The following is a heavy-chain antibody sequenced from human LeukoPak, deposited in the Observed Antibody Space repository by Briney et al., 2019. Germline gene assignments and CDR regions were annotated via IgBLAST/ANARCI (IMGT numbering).Heavy chain of an antibody. CDR2: IYTSGST. CDR1: GGSNSSYY. Sequence: PSDTLSLTCTVSGGSNSSYYWRWIRQPAGRGLEWIGRIYTSGSTNYNPPLKSRVTMSVETSKNQFSLKLSSVTAADTAVYYCASSLSSGYYWGQGTLVTVSS. V-gene: IGHV4-4*07. D-gene: IGHD3-22*01. CDR3: ASSLSSGYY. J-gene: IGHJ4*02.